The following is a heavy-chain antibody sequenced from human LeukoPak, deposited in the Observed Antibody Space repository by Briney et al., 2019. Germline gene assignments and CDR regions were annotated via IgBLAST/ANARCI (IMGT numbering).Heavy chain of an antibody. CDR1: GGSISSGGYY. CDR3: ARDAYYYDSSGYYALDY. D-gene: IGHD3-22*01. CDR2: IYYSGST. Sequence: SQTLSLTCTVSGGSISSGGYYWSWIRQHPGKGLEWIGYIYYSGSTYYDPSLKSRVTISVDTSKNQFSLKLSSVTAADTDVYYCARDAYYYDSSGYYALDYWGQGTLVTVSS. J-gene: IGHJ4*02. V-gene: IGHV4-31*03.